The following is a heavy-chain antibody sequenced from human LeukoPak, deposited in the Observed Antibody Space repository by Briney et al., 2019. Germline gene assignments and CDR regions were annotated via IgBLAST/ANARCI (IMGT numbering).Heavy chain of an antibody. J-gene: IGHJ5*02. CDR2: ISGSGGST. CDR1: GFTFSSYA. V-gene: IGHV3-23*01. Sequence: GASLRLSCAASGFTFSSYAMSWVRQAPGKGLEWVSAISGSGGSTYYADSVKGRFTISRDNSKNTLYLQMNSLRAEDTALYYCAKDQYQLLYETWGQGTLVTVSS. D-gene: IGHD2-2*02. CDR3: AKDQYQLLYET.